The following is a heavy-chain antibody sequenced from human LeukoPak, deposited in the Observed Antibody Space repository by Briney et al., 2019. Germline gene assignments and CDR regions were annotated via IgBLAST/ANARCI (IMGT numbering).Heavy chain of an antibody. D-gene: IGHD1-26*01. CDR1: GFTFSIYA. CDR2: IGDTT. Sequence: GGSLRLSCAASGFTFSIYAMSWVRQAPGKGLEWVSAIGDTTYHADSVEGRFTISRDNSKNTLYLQMNSLRAEDAAIYYCAKAFAFVGANFFDYWGQGTLVTVSS. J-gene: IGHJ4*02. CDR3: AKAFAFVGANFFDY. V-gene: IGHV3-23*01.